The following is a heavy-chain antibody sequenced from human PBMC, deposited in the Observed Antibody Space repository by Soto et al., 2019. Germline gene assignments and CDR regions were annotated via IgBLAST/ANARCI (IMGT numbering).Heavy chain of an antibody. Sequence: TSETLSLTCAVYGGSFSGYYWSWIRQPPGKGLEWIGEINHSGSTNYNPSLKSRVTISVDMSKNQFSLKLSSVTAADTAVYYCARGLLRWGGRYYYYYGMDVWGQGTTVTVSS. CDR3: ARGLLRWGGRYYYYYGMDV. CDR1: GGSFSGYY. D-gene: IGHD3-16*01. J-gene: IGHJ6*02. CDR2: INHSGST. V-gene: IGHV4-34*01.